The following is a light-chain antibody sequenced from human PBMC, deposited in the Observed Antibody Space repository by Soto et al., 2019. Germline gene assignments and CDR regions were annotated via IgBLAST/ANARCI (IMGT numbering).Light chain of an antibody. CDR3: CSFALRSTLI. V-gene: IGLV2-23*01. CDR2: EGG. Sequence: QSVLTQPASVSGSPGQSITISCTGTSSDVGNYNLVSWYQQYPGKAPKLMIYEGGKRPSGVSNRFSGSKSGITASLTISGLQAEDEADYYCCSFALRSTLIFGGGTKLTVL. J-gene: IGLJ2*01. CDR1: SSDVGNYNL.